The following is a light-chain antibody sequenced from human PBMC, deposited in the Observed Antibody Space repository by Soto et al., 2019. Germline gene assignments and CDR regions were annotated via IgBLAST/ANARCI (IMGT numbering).Light chain of an antibody. J-gene: IGKJ4*01. CDR1: ASLXHSNXYNX. CDR2: FGS. Sequence: DIXMTQSPLSLPVTPGEPASISCRSSASLXHSNXYNXLDWYVQKPGQSPQLLIYFGSYRASGVPDRFSGSGSGTDFTLKISRVEAXDVGVYYCMQALQTPLTFGGXTKVEIK. V-gene: IGKV2-28*01. CDR3: MQALQTPLT.